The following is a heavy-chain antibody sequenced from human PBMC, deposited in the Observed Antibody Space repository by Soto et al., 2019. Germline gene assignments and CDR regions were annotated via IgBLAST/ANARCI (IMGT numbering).Heavy chain of an antibody. CDR3: EKALDPPPYCTNGVCYTSYYYYMDV. V-gene: IGHV3-9*01. CDR1: GFTFDDYA. Sequence: GGSLRLSCAASGFTFDDYAMHWVRQAPGKGLEWVSGISWNSGSIGYADSVKGRFTISRDNAKNSLYLQMNSLRAEDPAFYYCEKALDPPPYCTNGVCYTSYYYYMDVWGKGTTVTVSS. CDR2: ISWNSGSI. J-gene: IGHJ6*03. D-gene: IGHD2-8*01.